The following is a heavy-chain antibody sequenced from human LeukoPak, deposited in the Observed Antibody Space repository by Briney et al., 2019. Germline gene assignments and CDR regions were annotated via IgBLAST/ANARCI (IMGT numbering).Heavy chain of an antibody. CDR1: GGTFSSYA. CDR3: ARALLSYYYDSSGFQEAFDI. J-gene: IGHJ3*02. D-gene: IGHD3-22*01. Sequence: ASVKVSCKASGGTFSSYAISWVRQAPGQGLEWMGGIIPIFGTANYAQKFQGRVTITTDESTSTAYMELSSLRSEDTAVYYCARALLSYYYDSSGFQEAFDIWGQGIMVTVSS. CDR2: IIPIFGTA. V-gene: IGHV1-69*05.